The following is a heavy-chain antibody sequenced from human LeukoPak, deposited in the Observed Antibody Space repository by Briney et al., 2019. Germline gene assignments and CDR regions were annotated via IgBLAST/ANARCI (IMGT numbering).Heavy chain of an antibody. D-gene: IGHD4-17*01. V-gene: IGHV3-33*08. J-gene: IGHJ4*02. CDR1: GFTFSSYG. CDR3: ATAYGDNGYYFDY. CDR2: IWYDGGKK. Sequence: PGGSLRLSCAASGFTFSSYGMHWVRQAPGKGLEWVAIIWYDGGKKFYADFVKGRFTISRDNSKKMLYPQMNSLRAEDTAVYYCATAYGDNGYYFDYWGQGTLVTVSS.